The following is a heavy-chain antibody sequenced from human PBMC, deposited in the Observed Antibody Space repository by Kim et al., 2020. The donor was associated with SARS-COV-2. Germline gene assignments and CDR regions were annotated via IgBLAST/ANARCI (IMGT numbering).Heavy chain of an antibody. V-gene: IGHV3-30*04. Sequence: GGSLRLSCAASGFTFSRSAMDWVRQAPGKGLEWVAVISKDGSQKNYADSARGRFTITRDNSKNTLFLQMSSLRPEDTAMYYCATESFDIWGQGTLVTVSS. CDR2: ISKDGSQK. CDR1: GFTFSRSA. CDR3: ATESFDI. J-gene: IGHJ3*02.